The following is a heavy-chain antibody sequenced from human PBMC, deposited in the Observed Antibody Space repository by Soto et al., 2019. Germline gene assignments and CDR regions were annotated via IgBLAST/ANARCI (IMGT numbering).Heavy chain of an antibody. CDR2: TYTDGST. CDR1: GFAVSSSY. D-gene: IGHD1-1*01. Sequence: GGSLRLSCAASGFAVSSSYMVWVRQAPGKGLECVSVTYTDGSTHYADSVKGRFSISRDDSRNTLYLQMNSLRAEDTAVYYCARDPPTTSDYALDVWGQGTTVTVSS. J-gene: IGHJ6*02. V-gene: IGHV3-53*01. CDR3: ARDPPTTSDYALDV.